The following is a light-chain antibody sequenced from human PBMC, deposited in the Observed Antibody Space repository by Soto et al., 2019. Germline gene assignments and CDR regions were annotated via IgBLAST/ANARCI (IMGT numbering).Light chain of an antibody. CDR1: KLGDKY. V-gene: IGLV3-1*01. J-gene: IGLJ1*01. CDR3: QAWDSSTAV. CDR2: QDT. Sequence: SSELTQPPSVSVSPGQTASITCSGDKLGDKYVYWYQQKPGQSPVLVIYQDTKRPSGIPERFSGSNSGNTAALTINGTQAMDEADYYCQAWDSSTAVFGTGTKVTVL.